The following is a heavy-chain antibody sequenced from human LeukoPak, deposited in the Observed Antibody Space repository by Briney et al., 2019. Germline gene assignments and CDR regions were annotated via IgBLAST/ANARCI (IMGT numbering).Heavy chain of an antibody. CDR3: ARDSGTTGEVKFDP. D-gene: IGHD3-10*01. Sequence: PSETLSLTCTVSAGSISNYYWSWIRQPPGKGLEWIGYIYYSGSTNYNPSLKSRVTISVDTSKNQFSLKLSSVTAADTAVYFCARDSGTTGEVKFDPWGQGTLVTVSS. J-gene: IGHJ5*02. V-gene: IGHV4-59*12. CDR2: IYYSGST. CDR1: AGSISNYY.